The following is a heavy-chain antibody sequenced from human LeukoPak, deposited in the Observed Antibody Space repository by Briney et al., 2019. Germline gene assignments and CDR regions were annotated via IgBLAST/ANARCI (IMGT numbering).Heavy chain of an antibody. CDR3: ARLFGRGYHSSGPQSY. Sequence: SETLSLTCAVSGGSIGNYYWSWIRQPPGKGLEWIGSIYYTGSTYYNPSLKSRLTISVDTSNNQFSLKLNSATAADTAIYYCARLFGRGYHSSGPQSYWSQGTLVTVSS. CDR1: GGSIGNYY. D-gene: IGHD3-22*01. J-gene: IGHJ4*02. CDR2: IYYTGST. V-gene: IGHV4-59*08.